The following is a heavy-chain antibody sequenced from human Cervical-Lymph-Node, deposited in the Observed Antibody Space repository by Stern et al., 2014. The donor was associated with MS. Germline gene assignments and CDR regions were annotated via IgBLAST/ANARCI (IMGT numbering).Heavy chain of an antibody. V-gene: IGHV3-30-3*01. CDR3: ARYGRYV. CDR1: GFTFCSST. Sequence: VQLVESGGGVVQPGRSLRLSCAGSGFTFCSSTRHRGRPAQGPGLKWVAVISYDGNIKFCADSVKGRFTITRDKSKNTLFLQMSTLRAEDTAVYCYARYGRYVWGQGTLVTVSS. J-gene: IGHJ4*02. CDR2: ISYDGNIK. D-gene: IGHD3-10*01.